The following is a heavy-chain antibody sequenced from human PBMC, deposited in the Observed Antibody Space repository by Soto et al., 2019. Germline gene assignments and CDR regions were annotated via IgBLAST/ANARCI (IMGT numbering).Heavy chain of an antibody. V-gene: IGHV4-30-2*05. CDR1: GGSISSGGYS. D-gene: IGHD3-10*01. Sequence: SETLSLTCAVSGGSISSGGYSWSWIRQPPGKGLEWIGYIYHSGSTYYNPSLKSRVTISVDTSKNQFSLKLSSVTAADTAVYYCARVGGFGATTIDYWGQGTLVTV. CDR2: IYHSGST. CDR3: ARVGGFGATTIDY. J-gene: IGHJ4*02.